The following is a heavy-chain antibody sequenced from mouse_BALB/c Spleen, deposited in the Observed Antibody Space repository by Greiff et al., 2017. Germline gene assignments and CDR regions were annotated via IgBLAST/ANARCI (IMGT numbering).Heavy chain of an antibody. CDR1: GFTFSSFG. J-gene: IGHJ3*01. CDR2: ISSGSSTI. CDR3: ALGSSWFAY. Sequence: EVQLQESGGGLVQPGGSRKLSCAASGFTFSSFGMHWVRQAPEKGLEWVAYISSGSSTIYYADTVKGRFTISRDNPKNTLFLQMTSLRSEDTAMYYCALGSSWFAYWGQGTLVTVSA. V-gene: IGHV5-17*02. D-gene: IGHD1-1*01.